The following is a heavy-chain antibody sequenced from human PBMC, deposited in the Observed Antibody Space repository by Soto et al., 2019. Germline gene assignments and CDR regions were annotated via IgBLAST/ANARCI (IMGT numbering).Heavy chain of an antibody. Sequence: QVQLVQSGAEVKKPGASVKVSCKASDDTFTNSPISWVRQAPGQGLEWMGWISAYNGNTDYAQKVQGRITLTTDTSTSTAFMELRSLTSDDTAVYYCARGKLVRSTSALGYWVPGTLVTVSS. CDR3: ARGKLVRSTSALGY. D-gene: IGHD2-2*01. V-gene: IGHV1-18*04. J-gene: IGHJ4*02. CDR1: DDTFTNSP. CDR2: ISAYNGNT.